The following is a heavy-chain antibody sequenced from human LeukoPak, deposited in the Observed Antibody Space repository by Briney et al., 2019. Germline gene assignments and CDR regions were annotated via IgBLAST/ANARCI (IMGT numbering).Heavy chain of an antibody. Sequence: GMSLRLSCAASGFTFSDYYMNWIRQAPGKGLEWVSYISGSSSYTNYADSVKGRFTISRDNAKNSLYLQMNSLRAEDTAVYYCATRGHSSSWYYFDYWGQGTLVTVSS. CDR1: GFTFSDYY. D-gene: IGHD6-13*01. V-gene: IGHV3-11*03. CDR2: ISGSSSYT. J-gene: IGHJ4*02. CDR3: ATRGHSSSWYYFDY.